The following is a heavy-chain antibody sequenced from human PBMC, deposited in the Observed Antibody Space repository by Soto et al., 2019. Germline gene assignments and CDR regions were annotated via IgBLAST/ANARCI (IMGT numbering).Heavy chain of an antibody. CDR3: ARVQKAYYYGSGRKKNWFDP. CDR1: GGSIRSGDFY. J-gene: IGHJ5*02. V-gene: IGHV4-30-4*01. Sequence: ASETLSLTCTVSGGSIRSGDFYWSWVRPPPGKGLEWVGYIYYSGSTYYNPSLKSRVTISVDTSKNQFSLKLSSVTAADTAVYYCARVQKAYYYGSGRKKNWFDPWGQGTLVTVSS. CDR2: IYYSGST. D-gene: IGHD3-10*01.